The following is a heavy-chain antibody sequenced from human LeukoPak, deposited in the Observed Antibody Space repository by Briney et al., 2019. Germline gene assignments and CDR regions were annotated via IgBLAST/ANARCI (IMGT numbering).Heavy chain of an antibody. CDR1: GGTFSSYA. D-gene: IGHD4-23*01. J-gene: IGHJ6*03. CDR3: ARVDYGGNPASCYYYYMDV. CDR2: IIPIFGTA. V-gene: IGHV1-69*05. Sequence: SVKVSCKASGGTFSSYAISWVRQAPGQGLEWMGGIIPIFGTANYAQKFQGRVTITTDESTSTAYMELSSLRSEDTAVYYCARVDYGGNPASCYYYYMDVWGKGTTVTVSS.